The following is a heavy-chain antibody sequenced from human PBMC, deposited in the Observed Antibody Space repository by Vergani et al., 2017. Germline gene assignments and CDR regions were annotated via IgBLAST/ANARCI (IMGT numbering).Heavy chain of an antibody. V-gene: IGHV1-2*04. D-gene: IGHD7-27*01. CDR2: INPNSGGT. J-gene: IGHJ6*03. Sequence: QVQLVQSGAEVKKPGASVKVSCKASGYTFTGYYMHWVXQAPGQGLEWMGWINPNSGGTNYAQKFQGWVTRTRDTSISTAYMELSRLRSDDTAGYYCARGGEVGIWGMYYYYYYMDVWGKGTTVTVSS. CDR1: GYTFTGYY. CDR3: ARGGEVGIWGMYYYYYYMDV.